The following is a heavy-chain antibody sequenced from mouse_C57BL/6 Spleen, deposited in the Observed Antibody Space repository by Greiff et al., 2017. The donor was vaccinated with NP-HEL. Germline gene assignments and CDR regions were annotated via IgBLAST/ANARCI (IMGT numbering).Heavy chain of an antibody. CDR2: INPNNGGT. J-gene: IGHJ2*01. D-gene: IGHD2-4*01. CDR3: ARWEYDYDGFDY. Sequence: VQLQQSGPELVKPGASVKISCKASGYTFTDYYMNWVKQSHGKSLEWIGDINPNNGGTSYNQKFKGKATLTVDKSSSTAYMELRSLTSEDSAVYYCARWEYDYDGFDYWGQGTTLTVSS. CDR1: GYTFTDYY. V-gene: IGHV1-26*01.